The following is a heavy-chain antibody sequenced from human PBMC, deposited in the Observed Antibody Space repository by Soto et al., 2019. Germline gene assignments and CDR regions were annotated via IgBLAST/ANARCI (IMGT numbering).Heavy chain of an antibody. CDR3: ARVGIAVAGTPAPHFDP. Sequence: QVQLVQSGAEVKKPGSSVKVSCKASGGTFSSYAISWVRQAPGQGLEWMGGIIPIFGTANYAQKFQGRVTITADESTSTVYMELSSLRSEDTAVYYCARVGIAVAGTPAPHFDPWGQGTLVTVSS. J-gene: IGHJ5*02. CDR1: GGTFSSYA. D-gene: IGHD6-19*01. CDR2: IIPIFGTA. V-gene: IGHV1-69*01.